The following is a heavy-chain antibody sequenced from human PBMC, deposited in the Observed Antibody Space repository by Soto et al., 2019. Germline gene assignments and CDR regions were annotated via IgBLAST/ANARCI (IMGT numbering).Heavy chain of an antibody. Sequence: SVKVSCKASGGTFSSYTISWVRQAPGQGLEWMGRIIPILGIANYAQKFQGRVTITADKSTSTAYMELSSLRSEDTAVYYCAIYGAATAPEPFDYWGQGTLVTVSS. CDR3: AIYGAATAPEPFDY. V-gene: IGHV1-69*02. CDR1: GGTFSSYT. CDR2: IIPILGIA. D-gene: IGHD2-15*01. J-gene: IGHJ4*02.